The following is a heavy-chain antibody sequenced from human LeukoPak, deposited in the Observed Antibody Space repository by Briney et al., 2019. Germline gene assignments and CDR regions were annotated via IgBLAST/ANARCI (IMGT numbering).Heavy chain of an antibody. Sequence: GESLKISCKGSGYSFTSYWIGWVRQMPGKGLEWMGIIYPGDSDTRYSPSFQGQVTISADKSISTAYLQWSSLKASDTAMYYCARVGGNSFYYYYGMDVGGQGTTVTVSS. CDR2: IYPGDSDT. CDR1: GYSFTSYW. V-gene: IGHV5-51*01. J-gene: IGHJ6*02. CDR3: ARVGGNSFYYYYGMDV. D-gene: IGHD4-23*01.